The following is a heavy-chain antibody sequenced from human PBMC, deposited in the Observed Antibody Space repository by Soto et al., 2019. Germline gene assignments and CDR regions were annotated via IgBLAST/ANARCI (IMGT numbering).Heavy chain of an antibody. CDR1: GFTFSSYG. Sequence: QVQLVESGGGVVQPGRSLRLSCAASGFTFSSYGMHWVRQAPGKGLEWVAVISYDGSNKYYADSVKGRFTISRDNSKNTLYLQMNSLRAEDTAVYYCAKDPLQYMYYYYGMDVWGQGNTVTVSS. D-gene: IGHD4-4*01. J-gene: IGHJ6*02. CDR3: AKDPLQYMYYYYGMDV. V-gene: IGHV3-30*18. CDR2: ISYDGSNK.